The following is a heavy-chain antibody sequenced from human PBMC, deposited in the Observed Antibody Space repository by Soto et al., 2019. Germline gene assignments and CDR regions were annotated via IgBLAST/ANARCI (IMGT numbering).Heavy chain of an antibody. Sequence: PGGSLSLSCAASGFTFSGSAMHWVRQASGKGLEWVGRIRSKTNSYATAYAASVKGRFTISRDDSKNTAYLQMNSLKTEDTAVYYCTRHPADWNDNYYYGMDVWGQGTTVTVSS. D-gene: IGHD1-1*01. CDR3: TRHPADWNDNYYYGMDV. V-gene: IGHV3-73*01. CDR1: GFTFSGSA. CDR2: IRSKTNSYAT. J-gene: IGHJ6*02.